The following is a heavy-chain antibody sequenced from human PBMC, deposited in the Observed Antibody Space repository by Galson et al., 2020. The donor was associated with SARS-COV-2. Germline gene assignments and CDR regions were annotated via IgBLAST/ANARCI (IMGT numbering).Heavy chain of an antibody. CDR3: LRLGSGSYGGRLWDY. Sequence: SETLSLTCTVSGNSITSRSSYWGWIRQPPGAGLEWIVSMYYPGITYYNPSLKSRVTISGDTSRNQFSLKMRSVTAADTAVYYCLRLGSGSYGGRLWDYWGRGALVIVSS. D-gene: IGHD6-19*01. J-gene: IGHJ4*02. V-gene: IGHV4-39*01. CDR1: GNSITSRSSY. CDR2: MYYPGIT.